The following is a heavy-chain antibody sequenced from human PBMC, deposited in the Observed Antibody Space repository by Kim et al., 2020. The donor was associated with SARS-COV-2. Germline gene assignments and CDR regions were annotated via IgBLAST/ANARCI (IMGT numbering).Heavy chain of an antibody. J-gene: IGHJ4*02. V-gene: IGHV3-23*01. CDR3: AKGEHHMVRGVIVY. D-gene: IGHD3-10*01. Sequence: ADSVKGRFTISRDNSKNTLYLQMNSLRAEDTAVYYCAKGEHHMVRGVIVYWGQGTLVTVSS.